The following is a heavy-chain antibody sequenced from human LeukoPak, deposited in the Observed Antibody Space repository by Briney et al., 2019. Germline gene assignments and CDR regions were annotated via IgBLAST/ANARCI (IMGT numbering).Heavy chain of an antibody. V-gene: IGHV1-8*02. Sequence: ASVKVSCKASGYTFTSYGISWVRQAPGQGLEWMGWMNPNSGNTGYAQKFQGRVTMTRNTSISTAYMELSSLRSEDTAVYYCARGVAAAGDYWGQGTLVTVSS. CDR2: MNPNSGNT. CDR3: ARGVAAAGDY. J-gene: IGHJ4*02. D-gene: IGHD6-13*01. CDR1: GYTFTSYG.